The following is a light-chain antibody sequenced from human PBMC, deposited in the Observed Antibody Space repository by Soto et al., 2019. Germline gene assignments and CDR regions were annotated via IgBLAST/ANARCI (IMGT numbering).Light chain of an antibody. J-gene: IGKJ2*01. CDR1: QSISNF. V-gene: IGKV1-39*01. CDR3: QQGFTTPYT. CDR2: SAS. Sequence: DIQMTQSPSSLSASVGDRVTVTCRASQSISNFLNWYQQKPGKAPNLLIYSASSLQSGVPSRFSGSGSGTDFTLTISRPQPEDFSTYYCQQGFTTPYTFGQGTKLEIK.